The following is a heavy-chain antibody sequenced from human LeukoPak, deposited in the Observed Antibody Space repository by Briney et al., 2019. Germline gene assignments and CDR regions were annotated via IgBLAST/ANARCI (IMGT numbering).Heavy chain of an antibody. J-gene: IGHJ4*02. D-gene: IGHD5-18*01. V-gene: IGHV3-74*01. CDR2: INSDGSST. Sequence: GGSLRLSCAASGFTFSSYWMHWVRQAPGKGLVWVSRINSDGSSTSYADSGKGRFTISRDNSKNTLYLQMNSLRAEDTAVYYCAKLGYSYGYDYWGQGTLVTVSS. CDR3: AKLGYSYGYDY. CDR1: GFTFSSYW.